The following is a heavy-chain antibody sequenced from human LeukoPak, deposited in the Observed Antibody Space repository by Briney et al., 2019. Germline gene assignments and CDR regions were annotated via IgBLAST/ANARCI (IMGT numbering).Heavy chain of an antibody. CDR1: GYHICCGYD. D-gene: IGHD3-9*01. CDR3: ARGGELRYFDY. V-gene: IGHV4-38-2*01. Sequence: PSETFSLTHAVSGYHICCGYDWLRTRHPPGTALAWIATAYHSGNRYYNPSLRSRVTISVDTSENQFSLSVNTVTAADTALYFCARGGELRYFDYWGQGTLVTVSS. J-gene: IGHJ4*02. CDR2: AYHSGNR.